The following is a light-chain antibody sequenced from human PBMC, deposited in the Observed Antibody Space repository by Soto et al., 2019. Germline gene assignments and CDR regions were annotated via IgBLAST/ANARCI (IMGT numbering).Light chain of an antibody. V-gene: IGKV1-5*03. CDR3: QHYDTYPYS. Sequence: DIQLTQSPSSVSASVGDGITIACRASQNISSWLAWYQHKPGRAPKFLLYKASRLESGVPSRFGGSGSGTEFTLTISSVQPDDFATYYCQHYDTYPYSFGPGT. CDR1: QNISSW. J-gene: IGKJ2*03. CDR2: KAS.